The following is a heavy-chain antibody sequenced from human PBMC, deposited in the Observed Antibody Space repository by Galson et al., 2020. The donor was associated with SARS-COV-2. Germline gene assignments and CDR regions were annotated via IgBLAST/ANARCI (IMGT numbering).Heavy chain of an antibody. CDR1: GFTFSSYG. CDR3: ARDYRFGDGASDS. V-gene: IGHV3-33*01. CDR2: IWYDGSNK. J-gene: IGHJ5*01. D-gene: IGHD3-10*01. Sequence: GGSLRLSCAASGFTFSSYGMHWVRQAPGKGLEWVAVIWYDGSNKYYADSVKGRFTISRDNSKNKLYLQMNSLRAEDTAVYYCARDYRFGDGASDSCSEGTPVSFSS.